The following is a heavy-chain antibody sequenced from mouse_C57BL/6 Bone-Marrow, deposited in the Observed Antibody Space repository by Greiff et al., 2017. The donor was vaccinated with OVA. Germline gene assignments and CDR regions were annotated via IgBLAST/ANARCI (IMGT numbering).Heavy chain of an antibody. D-gene: IGHD1-1*01. V-gene: IGHV1-64*01. CDR3: ARCRYYGSSTWFAY. CDR2: IHPNSGST. CDR1: GYTFTSYW. Sequence: VQLQQPGAELVKPGASVKLSCKASGYTFTSYWMHWVKQRPGQGLEWIGMIHPNSGSTNYNEKFKSKATLTVDKSSSTAYMQLSSLTSEDSAVYYGARCRYYGSSTWFAYWGQGTLVTVSA. J-gene: IGHJ3*01.